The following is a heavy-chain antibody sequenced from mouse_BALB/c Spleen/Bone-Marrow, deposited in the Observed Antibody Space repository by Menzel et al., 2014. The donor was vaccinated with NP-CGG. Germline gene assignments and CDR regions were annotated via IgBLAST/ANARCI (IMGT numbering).Heavy chain of an antibody. V-gene: IGHV1-14*01. Sequence: LVESGAELVKPGASVKMSCKASGYTFTSYVMHWVKQKPGQGLEWIGYINPYNDGTKYNEKFKGKATLTSDKSSSTAYMKLSSLTSEDSAVYYCARTYYYGTNLFAYWGQGTLVTVSA. D-gene: IGHD1-1*01. CDR1: GYTFTSYV. CDR2: INPYNDGT. J-gene: IGHJ3*01. CDR3: ARTYYYGTNLFAY.